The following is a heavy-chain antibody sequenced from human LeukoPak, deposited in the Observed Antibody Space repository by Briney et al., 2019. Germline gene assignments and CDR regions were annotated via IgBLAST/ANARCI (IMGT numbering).Heavy chain of an antibody. CDR1: GFTFSSYE. D-gene: IGHD6-13*01. V-gene: IGHV3-48*03. CDR2: ISSSGSTI. Sequence: GGSLRLSCAASGFTFSSYEMNWVRQAPGKGLEWVSYISSSGSTIYYADSVKGRSTISRDNSRNTLYLQMNSLRAEDTAVYYCARVRGIAASGTYFGSVHDAFDIWGQGTMVTVSS. CDR3: ARVRGIAASGTYFGSVHDAFDI. J-gene: IGHJ3*02.